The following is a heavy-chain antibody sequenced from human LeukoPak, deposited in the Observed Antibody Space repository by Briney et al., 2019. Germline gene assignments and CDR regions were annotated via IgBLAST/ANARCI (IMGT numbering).Heavy chain of an antibody. J-gene: IGHJ4*02. D-gene: IGHD3-3*01. V-gene: IGHV4-59*08. Sequence: SETLSLTCPVSGGSISSYYWSWIRQPPGKGLEWMGYIYYIGSTNYNPSLKSRVTISVDTSKDQFSLKLSSVTAADTAVYYCAGTYYDFWSGYYLTDYYFDYWGQGTLVTVSS. CDR1: GGSISSYY. CDR3: AGTYYDFWSGYYLTDYYFDY. CDR2: IYYIGST.